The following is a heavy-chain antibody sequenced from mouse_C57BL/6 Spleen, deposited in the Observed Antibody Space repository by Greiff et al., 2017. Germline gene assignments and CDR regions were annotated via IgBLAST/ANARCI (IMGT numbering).Heavy chain of an antibody. CDR1: GFNIKDYY. J-gene: IGHJ1*03. Sequence: EVQLQQSGAELVRPGASVKLSCTASGFNIKDYYMHWVKQRPEKGLEWIGRIDPEDGDTAYAPKFQGKATLTADTSSNTAYLQLSSLTSEDTAVYYCTARGNYVYFDVWGTGTTVTVSS. CDR2: IDPEDGDT. V-gene: IGHV14-1*01. D-gene: IGHD2-1*01. CDR3: TARGNYVYFDV.